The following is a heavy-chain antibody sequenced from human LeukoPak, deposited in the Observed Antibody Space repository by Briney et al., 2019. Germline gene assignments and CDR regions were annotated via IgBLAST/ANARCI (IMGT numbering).Heavy chain of an antibody. D-gene: IGHD2-2*01. CDR2: IYTSGST. CDR3: ARDYCSSTSCKGDFDY. Sequence: SETLSLTCTVSGGSISSYYWSWIRQPAGKGLEWIGRIYTSGSTNYNPSLKSRVTMSVDTSKNQFSLKLSSVTAADTAVYYCARDYCSSTSCKGDFDYWGRGTLVTVSS. V-gene: IGHV4-4*07. J-gene: IGHJ4*02. CDR1: GGSISSYY.